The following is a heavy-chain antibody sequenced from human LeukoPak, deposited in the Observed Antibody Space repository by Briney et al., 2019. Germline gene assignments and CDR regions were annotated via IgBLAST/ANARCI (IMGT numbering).Heavy chain of an antibody. CDR2: IKQDGSEK. CDR3: AKGVRVHSGPYYFDC. V-gene: IGHV3-7*05. D-gene: IGHD1-1*01. Sequence: GGSLRLSCAASGFTFSSYWMSWVRQAPGEGLEWVANIKQDGSEKYYVDSVKGRFTISRDNAKNTLYLQMNSLRAEDTAVYYCAKGVRVHSGPYYFDCWGQGTQVTVSS. CDR1: GFTFSSYW. J-gene: IGHJ4*02.